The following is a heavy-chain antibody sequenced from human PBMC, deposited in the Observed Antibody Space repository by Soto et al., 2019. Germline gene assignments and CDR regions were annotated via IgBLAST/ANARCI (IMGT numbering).Heavy chain of an antibody. Sequence: VQLVQSGAEVKKPGSSVKVSCKASGGTFTSFPFSWVRQAPGQGLEWMGGIIPIFETTNYAQKFRGRLTIPADESTTTASMDLTSLKSDDTAVYFCARESGDYGRPYFDYWGQGTLVTVSS. V-gene: IGHV1-69*01. CDR3: ARESGDYGRPYFDY. CDR2: IIPIFETT. D-gene: IGHD3-10*01. J-gene: IGHJ4*02. CDR1: GGTFTSFP.